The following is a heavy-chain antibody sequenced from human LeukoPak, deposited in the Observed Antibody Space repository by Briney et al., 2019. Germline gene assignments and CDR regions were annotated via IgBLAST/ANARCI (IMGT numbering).Heavy chain of an antibody. J-gene: IGHJ4*02. V-gene: IGHV3-49*04. CDR1: GFTFGDYA. Sequence: PGGSLRLSCTASGFTFGDYAMTWVRQAPGKGLEWVGFIRSQIYGGTPEYAASVKGRFTISRDDSEGVAYLQMNSLKTEDTAVNYCTRDQTPYYWGQGTLVTVSS. CDR3: TRDQTPYY. CDR2: IRSQIYGGTP.